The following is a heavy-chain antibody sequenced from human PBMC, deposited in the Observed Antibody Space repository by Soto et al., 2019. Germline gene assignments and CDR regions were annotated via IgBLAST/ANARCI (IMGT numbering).Heavy chain of an antibody. CDR2: IIPIFGTA. CDR3: ARVPLRGPFDD. CDR1: GVTFSSYA. J-gene: IGHJ4*02. V-gene: IGHV1-69*13. Sequence: SVKVSCRSSGVTFSSYAIRLVRQAPGQGLECMGGIIPIFGTANYAQKFQGRVTITADESTSTAYMELSSLRSEDTAVYYRARVPLRGPFDDWGQGTLVTVSS.